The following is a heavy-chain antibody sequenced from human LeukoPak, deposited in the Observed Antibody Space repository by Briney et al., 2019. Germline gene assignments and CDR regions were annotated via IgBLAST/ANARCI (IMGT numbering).Heavy chain of an antibody. CDR1: GGTFSSYA. CDR2: IIPIFGTA. Sequence: SVKVSCKASGGTFSSYAISWVRQAPGQGLEWMGGIIPIFGTANYAQKFQGRVTITTDESTSTAYMELSSLRSEDTAVYCCARAGRSVFRGDAFDIWGQGTMVTVPS. J-gene: IGHJ3*02. D-gene: IGHD3-16*01. CDR3: ARAGRSVFRGDAFDI. V-gene: IGHV1-69*05.